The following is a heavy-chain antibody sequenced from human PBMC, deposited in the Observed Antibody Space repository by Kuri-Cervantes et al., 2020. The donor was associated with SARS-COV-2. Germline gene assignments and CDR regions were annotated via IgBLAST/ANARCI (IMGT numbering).Heavy chain of an antibody. CDR1: GGSISSYY. V-gene: IGHV4-39*01. D-gene: IGHD1-7*01. CDR3: AKFRLELRLYYFDY. J-gene: IGHJ4*02. Sequence: GSLRLSCTVSGGSISSYYWGWIRQPPGKGLEWIGSIYYSGSTYYNPSLKSRVTISVDTSKNQFSLKLSSVTAADTAVYYCAKFRLELRLYYFDYWGQGNLVNVSS. CDR2: IYYSGST.